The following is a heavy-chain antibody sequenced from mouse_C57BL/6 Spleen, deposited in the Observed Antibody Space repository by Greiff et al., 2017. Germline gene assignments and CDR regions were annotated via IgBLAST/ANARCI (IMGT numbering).Heavy chain of an antibody. Sequence: VKLQQPGAELVRPGSSVKLSCKASGYTFTSYWMDWVKQRPGQGLEWIGNIYPSDSETHYNQKFKDKATLTVDKSSSTAYMQLSSLTSEDSAVYYCARQTQAAYFDYWGQGTTLTVSS. CDR3: ARQTQAAYFDY. V-gene: IGHV1-61*01. J-gene: IGHJ2*01. CDR1: GYTFTSYW. CDR2: IYPSDSET. D-gene: IGHD3-2*02.